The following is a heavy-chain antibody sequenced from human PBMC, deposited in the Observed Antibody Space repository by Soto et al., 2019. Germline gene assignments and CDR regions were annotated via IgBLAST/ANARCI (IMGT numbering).Heavy chain of an antibody. CDR1: GGTFSSLA. D-gene: IGHD3-10*01. CDR2: LVPVFGTA. CDR3: ASSPGVFDY. Sequence: QVQLVQSGAEVKKPGSSVKVSCKAYGGTFSSLAISWVRQAPGQGLEWMGGLVPVFGTANYAQKFQDRVTITADKSTSTSYMELSSLRSEDTAVYYCASSPGVFDYWGQGTLVTVSS. J-gene: IGHJ4*02. V-gene: IGHV1-69*06.